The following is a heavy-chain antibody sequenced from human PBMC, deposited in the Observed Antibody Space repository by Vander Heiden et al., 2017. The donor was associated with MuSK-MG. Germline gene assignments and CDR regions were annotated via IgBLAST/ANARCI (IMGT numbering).Heavy chain of an antibody. CDR2: IRSKAYGGTT. CDR3: TRRSYTRWFDP. V-gene: IGHV3-49*03. CDR1: GFTFGDYA. D-gene: IGHD1-26*01. J-gene: IGHJ5*02. Sequence: EVQLVESGGGLAQPGRSLRLSCTASGFTFGDYAMSWFRQAPGKGLEWVGFIRSKAYGGTTEYAASVKGRFTISRDDSKSIAYLQMNSLKTEDTAVYYCTRRSYTRWFDPWGQGTLVTVSS.